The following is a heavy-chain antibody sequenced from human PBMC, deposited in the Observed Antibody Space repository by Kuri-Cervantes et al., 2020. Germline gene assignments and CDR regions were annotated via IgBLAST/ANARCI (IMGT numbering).Heavy chain of an antibody. D-gene: IGHD1-20*01. Sequence: GGSLRLSCAASGFTFSSYAMHWVRQAPGKGLEWVAVISYDGSNKYYADSVKGRFTISRDNSKNTLYLQMNSLRAGDTAVYYCARGPITGNRFDYWGQGTLVTVSS. CDR3: ARGPITGNRFDY. CDR2: ISYDGSNK. V-gene: IGHV3-30-3*01. J-gene: IGHJ4*02. CDR1: GFTFSSYA.